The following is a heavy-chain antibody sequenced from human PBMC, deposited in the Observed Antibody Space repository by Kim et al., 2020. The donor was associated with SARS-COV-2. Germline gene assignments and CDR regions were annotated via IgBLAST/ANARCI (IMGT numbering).Heavy chain of an antibody. Sequence: SETLSLTCTVSGGSISSGGYYWSWIRQHPGKGLEWIGYIYYSGSTYYNPSLKSRVTISVDTSKNQFSLKLSSVTAADTAVYYCARAPSGDPHVDYWGQGTLAPVSS. CDR2: IYYSGST. J-gene: IGHJ4*02. CDR3: ARAPSGDPHVDY. V-gene: IGHV4-31*03. D-gene: IGHD7-27*01. CDR1: GGSISSGGYY.